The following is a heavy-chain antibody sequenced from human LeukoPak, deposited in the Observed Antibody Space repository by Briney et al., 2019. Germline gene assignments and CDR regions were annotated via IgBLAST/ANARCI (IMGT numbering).Heavy chain of an antibody. V-gene: IGHV1-18*01. CDR3: AKDYGDYGEGFDY. J-gene: IGHJ4*02. D-gene: IGHD4-17*01. Sequence: ASVKVSCKASGGTFSSYAISWVRQAPGQGLEWMGWISAYNGNTNYAQKPQGRVTMTTDTSTSTAYMELRSLRSDDTAVYYCAKDYGDYGEGFDYWGQGTLVTVSS. CDR2: ISAYNGNT. CDR1: GGTFSSYA.